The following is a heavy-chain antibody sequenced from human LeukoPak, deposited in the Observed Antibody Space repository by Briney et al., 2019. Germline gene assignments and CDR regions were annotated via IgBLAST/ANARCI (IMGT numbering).Heavy chain of an antibody. CDR1: GFTFSSYW. V-gene: IGHV3-23*01. Sequence: PGGSLRLSCAASGFTFSSYWMSWVRQAPGKGLEWVSTISGSGGSTYYAGSVKGRFTISGDNSKNTLYLQMNSLRAEDTALYYCAKDQRGTLMATIFDYWGQGTLVTVSS. CDR2: ISGSGGST. J-gene: IGHJ4*02. D-gene: IGHD5-12*01. CDR3: AKDQRGTLMATIFDY.